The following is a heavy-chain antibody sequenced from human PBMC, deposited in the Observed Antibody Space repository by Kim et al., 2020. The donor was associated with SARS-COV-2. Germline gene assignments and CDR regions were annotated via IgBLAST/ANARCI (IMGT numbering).Heavy chain of an antibody. V-gene: IGHV4-31*02. J-gene: IGHJ4*02. Sequence: NPSLKSRVTISVDTSKNQFSLKLSSVTAADTAVYYCARAPVLDYGDYFDYWGQGTLVTVSS. CDR3: ARAPVLDYGDYFDY. D-gene: IGHD4-17*01.